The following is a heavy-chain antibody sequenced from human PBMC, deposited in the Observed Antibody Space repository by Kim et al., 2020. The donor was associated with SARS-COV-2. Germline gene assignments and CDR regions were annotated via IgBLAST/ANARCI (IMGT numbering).Heavy chain of an antibody. D-gene: IGHD6-13*01. J-gene: IGHJ2*01. CDR1: GYSFTSYW. CDR3: ARQWFEQQLTRYWYFDL. V-gene: IGHV5-51*01. Sequence: GESLKISCKGSGYSFTSYWIGWVRQMPGKGLEWMGIIYPGDSDTRYSPSFQGQVTISADKSISTAYLQWSSLKASDTAMYYCARQWFEQQLTRYWYFDLWGRGTLVTVSS. CDR2: IYPGDSDT.